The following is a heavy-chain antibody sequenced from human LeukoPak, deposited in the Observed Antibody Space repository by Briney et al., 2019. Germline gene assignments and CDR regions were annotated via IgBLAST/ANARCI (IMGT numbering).Heavy chain of an antibody. D-gene: IGHD3-9*01. Sequence: GGSLRLSCAASGFTFSTYAMTWVRQAPGKGLEWVSSISSSSSYIYYADSVKGRFTISRDNAKNSLYLQMNSLRAEDTAVYYCARTLYDILTGSVDRTFDYWGQGTLVTVSS. V-gene: IGHV3-21*01. CDR3: ARTLYDILTGSVDRTFDY. J-gene: IGHJ4*02. CDR1: GFTFSTYA. CDR2: ISSSSSYI.